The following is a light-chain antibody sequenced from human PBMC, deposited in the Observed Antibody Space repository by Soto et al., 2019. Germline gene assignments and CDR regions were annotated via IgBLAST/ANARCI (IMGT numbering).Light chain of an antibody. CDR3: QKYDSAPWT. CDR1: QGISNY. Sequence: DIQMTQSPSSLSASVGDRVTITCRASQGISNYLAWYQQKPGKAPELLISVASTLQSGGPSRFSGSGSGTDFTLTISSLQPEDVATYYCQKYDSAPWTFGHGTKVEIK. CDR2: VAS. V-gene: IGKV1-27*01. J-gene: IGKJ1*01.